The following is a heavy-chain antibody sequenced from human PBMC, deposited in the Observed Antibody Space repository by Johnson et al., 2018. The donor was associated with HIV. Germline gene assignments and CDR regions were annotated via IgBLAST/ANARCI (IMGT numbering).Heavy chain of an antibody. CDR1: GFTFDDYA. J-gene: IGHJ3*02. CDR3: AKDQGWAIRTYYYDSSAPSGAFDI. D-gene: IGHD3-22*01. CDR2: ISWNSGSI. V-gene: IGHV3-9*01. Sequence: LVESGGGLVQPGRSLRLSCAASGFTFDDYAMHWVRQAPGKGLEWVSGISWNSGSIGYADSVQGRFTISRDNAKNTLYLQMNSLRAEDTALYYCAKDQGWAIRTYYYDSSAPSGAFDIWGQGTMVTVSS.